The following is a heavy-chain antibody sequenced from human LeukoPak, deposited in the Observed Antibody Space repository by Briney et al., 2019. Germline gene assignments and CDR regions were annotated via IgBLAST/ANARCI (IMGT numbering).Heavy chain of an antibody. CDR3: ARVTTVVTPGLDY. CDR1: GDSISSGAYY. D-gene: IGHD4-23*01. J-gene: IGHJ4*02. V-gene: IGHV4-31*03. Sequence: SETLSLTCTVSGDSISSGAYYWSWIRQPPGKGLEWNGYNYYSGSTYYNPTLKSRVTISVDTSNNQFSLKLSSVTAADTAVYYCARVTTVVTPGLDYWGQGTLVTVSS. CDR2: NYYSGST.